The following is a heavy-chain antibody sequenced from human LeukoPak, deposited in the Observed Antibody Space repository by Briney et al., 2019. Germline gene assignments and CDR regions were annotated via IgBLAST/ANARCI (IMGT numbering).Heavy chain of an antibody. J-gene: IGHJ6*03. CDR1: GYTFTSYY. CDR2: INPSGGST. CDR3: ARGTYCSGGSCPYRTNYYYYYMDV. Sequence: ASVKVSCKASGYTFTSYYIHWVRQAPGQGLEWMGIINPSGGSTRYAQKFQGRVTMTRDTSTSTVYMELSSLRSEDTAVYYCARGTYCSGGSCPYRTNYYYYYMDVWGKGTTVTVSS. V-gene: IGHV1-46*03. D-gene: IGHD2-15*01.